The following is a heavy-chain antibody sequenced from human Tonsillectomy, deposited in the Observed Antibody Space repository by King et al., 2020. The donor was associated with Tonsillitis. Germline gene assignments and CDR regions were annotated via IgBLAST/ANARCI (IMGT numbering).Heavy chain of an antibody. Sequence: VQLVESGGGVVQPGRSLRLSCAASGFTFSTYGMHWVRQAPGKGLEWVAVIWYDGSNKYYSDSVKGRFTISRDNSKNTLYLQMNSLRAEDTAVYYCAREDVGRAAERGVDYWGQGTLVTVSS. J-gene: IGHJ4*02. D-gene: IGHD6-13*01. CDR2: IWYDGSNK. V-gene: IGHV3-33*08. CDR1: GFTFSTYG. CDR3: AREDVGRAAERGVDY.